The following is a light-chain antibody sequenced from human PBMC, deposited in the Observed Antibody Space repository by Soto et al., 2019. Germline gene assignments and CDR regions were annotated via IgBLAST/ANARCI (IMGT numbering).Light chain of an antibody. Sequence: DIQMTQSPSSLSASVGDNVTITCQASHDINNYLNWYQQKPGEAPKLLIYDASALPRGVPSRFSGSGSGTKFTLTIASLQPDDFATYYCQQYETFSGTFGPGTKVDIK. CDR3: QQYETFSGT. J-gene: IGKJ1*01. CDR2: DAS. V-gene: IGKV1-33*01. CDR1: HDINNY.